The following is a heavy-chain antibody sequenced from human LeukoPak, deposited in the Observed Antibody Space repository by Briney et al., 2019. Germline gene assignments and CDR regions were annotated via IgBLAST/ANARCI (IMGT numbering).Heavy chain of an antibody. V-gene: IGHV4-61*02. D-gene: IGHD3-22*01. CDR3: ARMSYDSSGYYFNWFDP. Sequence: SQTLSLTCTVSGGSISSGSYYWSWIRQPAGKGLEWIGRIYTSGSTNYNPSLKSRVTISVDTSKNQFSLKLSSVTAADTAVYYCARMSYDSSGYYFNWFDPWGQGTPVTVSS. CDR1: GGSISSGSYY. CDR2: IYTSGST. J-gene: IGHJ5*02.